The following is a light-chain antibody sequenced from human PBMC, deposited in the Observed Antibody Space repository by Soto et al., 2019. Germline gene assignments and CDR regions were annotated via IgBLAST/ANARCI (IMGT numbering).Light chain of an antibody. CDR1: QSISSY. J-gene: IGKJ4*01. V-gene: IGKV1-39*01. CDR2: AAS. Sequence: DIQMTQSPSSLSASVGDRVTITCRASQSISSYLNWYQQKLGKAPKLLIYAASSLQSGVPSRFSGSGSGTACTLTISSLQPDDFATYYCQQGYSTLLAFGGGTKVEIK. CDR3: QQGYSTLLA.